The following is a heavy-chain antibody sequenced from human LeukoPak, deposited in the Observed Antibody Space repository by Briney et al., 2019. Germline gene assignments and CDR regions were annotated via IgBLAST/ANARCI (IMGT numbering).Heavy chain of an antibody. CDR3: ARQPVLRYSPENYYYGMDV. CDR2: IYYSGST. D-gene: IGHD3-9*01. J-gene: IGHJ6*02. V-gene: IGHV4-59*08. CDR1: GGSISSYY. Sequence: SETLSLTCTVSGGSISSYYWGWIRQPPGKGLEWIGYIYYSGSTNYNPSLKSRVTISVDTSKNQFSLKLSSVTAADTAVYYCARQPVLRYSPENYYYGMDVWGQGTTVTVSS.